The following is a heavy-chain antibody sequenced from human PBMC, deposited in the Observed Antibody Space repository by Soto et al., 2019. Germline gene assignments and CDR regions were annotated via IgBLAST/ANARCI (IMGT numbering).Heavy chain of an antibody. CDR3: ARVGYSYVDY. Sequence: PXESLKNSCKGSGYSFTSYWIALVRQMPGKGLEWMGIIYPRDSDTRYSPSFQGQVTISADKSISTAYLQWSSLKASDTAMYYCARVGYSYVDYWGQGTLVTVSS. CDR1: GYSFTSYW. D-gene: IGHD5-18*01. CDR2: IYPRDSDT. J-gene: IGHJ4*02. V-gene: IGHV5-51*01.